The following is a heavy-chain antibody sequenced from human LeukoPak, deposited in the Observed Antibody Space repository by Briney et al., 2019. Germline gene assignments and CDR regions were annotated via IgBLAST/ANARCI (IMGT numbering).Heavy chain of an antibody. CDR2: ISAYNGNT. V-gene: IGHV1-18*01. D-gene: IGHD2-2*02. Sequence: GASVKVSCKASGYTFTSYGISWVRQAPGQGLEWMGWISAYNGNTNYAQKLQGRVTMTTDTSTSTAYMELRSLRSDDTAVYYCARDRIVVVPAAIWNYYYYYMDVWGKGTTVTISS. J-gene: IGHJ6*03. CDR1: GYTFTSYG. CDR3: ARDRIVVVPAAIWNYYYYYMDV.